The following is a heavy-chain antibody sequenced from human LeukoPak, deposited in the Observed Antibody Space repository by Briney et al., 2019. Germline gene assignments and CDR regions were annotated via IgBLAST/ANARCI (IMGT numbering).Heavy chain of an antibody. J-gene: IGHJ4*02. Sequence: PVASVKVSCKASGGTFSSYAISWVRQAPGQGLEWMGGIIPIFGTANYAQKFQGRVTITTDESTSTAYMELSSLRSEDTAVYYCASSPGGGRWEGLFDYWGQGTLVTVSS. D-gene: IGHD1-26*01. CDR2: IIPIFGTA. CDR1: GGTFSSYA. V-gene: IGHV1-69*05. CDR3: ASSPGGGRWEGLFDY.